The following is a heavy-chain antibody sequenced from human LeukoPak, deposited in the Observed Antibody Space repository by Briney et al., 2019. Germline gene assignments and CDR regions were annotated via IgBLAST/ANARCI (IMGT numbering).Heavy chain of an antibody. CDR1: GYTFTGYY. V-gene: IGHV1-2*02. Sequence: ASVKVSCKASGYTFTGYYMHRVRQAPGQGLEWMGWINPNSGGTNYAQKFQGRVTMTRDTSISTAYMELSRLRSDDTAVYYCARRIAVAGTADWFDPWGQGTLVTVSS. CDR2: INPNSGGT. D-gene: IGHD6-19*01. J-gene: IGHJ5*02. CDR3: ARRIAVAGTADWFDP.